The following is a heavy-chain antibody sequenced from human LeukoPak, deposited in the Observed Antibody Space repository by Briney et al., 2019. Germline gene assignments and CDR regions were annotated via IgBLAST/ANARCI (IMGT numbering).Heavy chain of an antibody. V-gene: IGHV1-2*06. CDR1: GYTFTGYY. CDR3: ARDGGYYDSSGYYGILAY. CDR2: INPNSGGT. Sequence: ASVKVSCKASGYTFTGYYMHWVRQAPGQGLEWMGRINPNSGGTNYAQKFQGRVTMTRDTSISTAYMELSRLRSDDTAVYYCARDGGYYDSSGYYGILAYWGQGTLVTVSS. J-gene: IGHJ4*02. D-gene: IGHD3-22*01.